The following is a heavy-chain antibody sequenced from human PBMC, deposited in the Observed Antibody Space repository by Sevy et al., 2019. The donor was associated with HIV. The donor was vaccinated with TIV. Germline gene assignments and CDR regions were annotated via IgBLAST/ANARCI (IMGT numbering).Heavy chain of an antibody. D-gene: IGHD1-26*01. V-gene: IGHV4-38-2*01. CDR2: IYHSGST. J-gene: IGHJ3*02. CDR1: GYSISSGYY. CDR3: ARSYSGSYRGDDAFDI. Sequence: SETLSLPCAVSGYSISSGYYWGWIRQPPGKGLEWIGSIYHSGSTYYNPSLKSRVTISVDTSKNQFSLKLSSVTAADTAVYYCARSYSGSYRGDDAFDIWGQGTMVTVSS.